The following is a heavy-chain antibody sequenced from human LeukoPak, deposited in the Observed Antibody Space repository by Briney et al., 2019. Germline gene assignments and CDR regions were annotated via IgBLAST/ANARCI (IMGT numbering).Heavy chain of an antibody. V-gene: IGHV3-9*01. Sequence: GRSLRLSCAASGFTLDDYAMHWVRQAPGKGLEWVSGISWNSGSIGYADSVKGRFTISRDNAKNSLYLQMNSLRAEDTALYYCAKAFSGSWYYYDSSGYYFDYWGQGTLVTVSS. CDR2: ISWNSGSI. J-gene: IGHJ4*02. CDR3: AKAFSGSWYYYDSSGYYFDY. CDR1: GFTLDDYA. D-gene: IGHD3-22*01.